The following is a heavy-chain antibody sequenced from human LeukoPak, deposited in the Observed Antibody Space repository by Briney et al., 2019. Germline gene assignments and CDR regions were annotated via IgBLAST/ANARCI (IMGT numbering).Heavy chain of an antibody. CDR2: ISGSGGST. Sequence: PGGSLRLSCAASGFTFSSYAMSWVRQAPGKGLEWVSAISGSGGSTYYADSVKGRFTISRDNSKNTLYLQLNSLRAEDTAVYYCAKDDTNDWNYFDYWGQGTLVTVSS. D-gene: IGHD1-1*01. V-gene: IGHV3-23*01. CDR1: GFTFSSYA. J-gene: IGHJ4*02. CDR3: AKDDTNDWNYFDY.